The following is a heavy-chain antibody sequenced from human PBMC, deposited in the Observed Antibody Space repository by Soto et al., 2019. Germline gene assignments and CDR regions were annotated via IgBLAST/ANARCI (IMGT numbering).Heavy chain of an antibody. CDR1: GGSFSGYY. V-gene: IGHV4-34*01. Sequence: SETLSLTCAVYGGSFSGYYWSRIRQPPGKGLEWIGEINHSGSTNYNPSLKSRVAISVDTSKNQFSLKLSSVTAADTAVYYCARGDLDYDFWSGYFPYGMDVWGQGTTVTVSS. J-gene: IGHJ6*02. D-gene: IGHD3-3*01. CDR2: INHSGST. CDR3: ARGDLDYDFWSGYFPYGMDV.